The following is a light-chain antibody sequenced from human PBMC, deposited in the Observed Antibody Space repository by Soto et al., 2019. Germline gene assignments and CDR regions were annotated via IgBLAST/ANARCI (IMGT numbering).Light chain of an antibody. J-gene: IGKJ5*01. Sequence: DIQMTQSPSSLSASVGDRVTITCRASQSISTYLNWYQQKPGKAPKFLIYAASSLQSGVPSRFSGSGSGTDFTLTISSLHPEDFATYYCQHSYSTPITFGQGTRLEIK. CDR1: QSISTY. CDR2: AAS. V-gene: IGKV1-39*01. CDR3: QHSYSTPIT.